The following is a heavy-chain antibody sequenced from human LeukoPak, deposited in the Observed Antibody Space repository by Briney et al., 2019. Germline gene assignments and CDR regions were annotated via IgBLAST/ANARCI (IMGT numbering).Heavy chain of an antibody. J-gene: IGHJ4*02. CDR2: IYHSGST. CDR1: GDSISSYY. V-gene: IGHV4-38-2*02. Sequence: SETLSLTCTVSGDSISSYYWGWLRQPPGKGLEWIGSIYHSGSTYYNPSLKSRVTISVDTSKNQFSLKLSSVTAADTAVYYCASGGYCSSTSCHPNWGQGALVTVSS. D-gene: IGHD2-2*01. CDR3: ASGGYCSSTSCHPN.